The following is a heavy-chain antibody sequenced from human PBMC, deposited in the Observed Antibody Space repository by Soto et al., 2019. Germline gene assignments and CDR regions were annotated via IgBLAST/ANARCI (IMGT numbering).Heavy chain of an antibody. CDR3: ATQKSSSWYWFDS. J-gene: IGHJ5*01. CDR1: GGSISSGGYY. CDR2: IYYSGSI. Sequence: PSETLSLTCAVSGGSISSGGYYWSWIRQPPGKGLEWIGYIYYSGSINYNPSLKSRVTISVDTSKNQFSLKLSSVTAADTAVYYCATQKSSSWYWFDSWGQGTLVTVSS. V-gene: IGHV4-61*08. D-gene: IGHD6-13*01.